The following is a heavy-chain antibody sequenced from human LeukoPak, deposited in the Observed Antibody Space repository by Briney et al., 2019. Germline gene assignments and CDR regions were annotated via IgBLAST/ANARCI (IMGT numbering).Heavy chain of an antibody. Sequence: SETLSLTCTVSNYSISSGYYWGWIRQPPGKGLEWIGYIYDSGSTNYNPSLKSRVTISVDTSKNQFSLKLSSVTAADTAVYYCACLTTADAFDIWGQGTMVTVSS. CDR3: ACLTTADAFDI. D-gene: IGHD3-22*01. J-gene: IGHJ3*02. CDR2: IYDSGST. CDR1: NYSISSGYY. V-gene: IGHV4-61*01.